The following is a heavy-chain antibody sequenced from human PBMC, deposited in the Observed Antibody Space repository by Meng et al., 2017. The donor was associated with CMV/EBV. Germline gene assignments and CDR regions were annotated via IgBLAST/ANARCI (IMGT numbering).Heavy chain of an antibody. CDR2: ISWNSVSI. Sequence: SLKISCTASGFTFDYHALHWVRQAAGKGLEWVAGISWNSVSIGYADSVKGRFIISRDDAKSSLYLQMNSLRTEDTAMYFCAKLQDSKDYWGQGTLVTVSS. CDR1: GFTFDYHA. CDR3: AKLQDSKDY. V-gene: IGHV3-9*01. J-gene: IGHJ4*02.